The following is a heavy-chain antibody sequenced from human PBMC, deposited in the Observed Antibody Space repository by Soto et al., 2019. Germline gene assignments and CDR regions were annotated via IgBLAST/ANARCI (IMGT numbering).Heavy chain of an antibody. J-gene: IGHJ4*02. D-gene: IGHD2-15*01. CDR2: IIPMFAAT. CDR1: GGSFSDFA. CDR3: ARGAIVAVPAALSSYHDYTNYRFDS. V-gene: IGHV1-69*01. Sequence: QVQLAQSGAEMTKPGSSVKVSCRASGGSFSDFAFIWVRQAPGQGLEWMGGIIPMFAATKYAQRLQDRVTITADESTNTVYLALNSLTSEDTAIYYCARGAIVAVPAALSSYHDYTNYRFDSWGQGTLVTVSS.